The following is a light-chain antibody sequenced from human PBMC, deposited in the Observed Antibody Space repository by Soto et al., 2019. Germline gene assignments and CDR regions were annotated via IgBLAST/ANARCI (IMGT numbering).Light chain of an antibody. CDR2: GAT. CDR3: QQYSSVWT. CDR1: QSFSSNY. V-gene: IGKV3-20*01. Sequence: EIVLTQSPGTLSLSPGERATLSCRASQSFSSNYLAWYQQKPGQAPRILIYGATTRATGIPDRFSGSESGTDFTFTISRLEPEDSAVYYCQQYSSVWTFGQGTKVDIK. J-gene: IGKJ1*01.